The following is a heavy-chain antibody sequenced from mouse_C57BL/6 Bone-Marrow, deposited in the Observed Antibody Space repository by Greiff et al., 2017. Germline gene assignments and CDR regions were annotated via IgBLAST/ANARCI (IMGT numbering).Heavy chain of an antibody. J-gene: IGHJ3*01. CDR1: GYTFTDYN. CDR2: INPNNGGT. Sequence: VQLQQSGPELVKPGASVKIPCKASGYTFTDYNMDWVKQSHGKSLEWIGDINPNNGGTIYNQKFKGKATLTVDKSSSTAYMELRSLTSEDSAVYYCSKDSSGYLFAYGGQGTLVTVSA. D-gene: IGHD3-2*02. CDR3: SKDSSGYLFAY. V-gene: IGHV1-18*01.